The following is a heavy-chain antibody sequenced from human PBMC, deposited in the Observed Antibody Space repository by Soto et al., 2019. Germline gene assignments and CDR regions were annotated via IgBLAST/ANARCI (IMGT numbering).Heavy chain of an antibody. CDR2: INPNSGGT. J-gene: IGHJ4*02. V-gene: IGHV1-2*04. CDR3: ERCPPLSFSAALGPIWDY. D-gene: IGHD6-13*01. CDR1: GYTFTDYY. Sequence: QVQLVQSGAEVKKPGASVKVSCKASGYTFTDYYMHWVRQAPGQGLEWMGWINPNSGGTNYAQKFQDWVTMTRDTYISTAYMDLRRMKSDDTAVYYCERCPPLSFSAALGPIWDYWGQGTLVTVSS.